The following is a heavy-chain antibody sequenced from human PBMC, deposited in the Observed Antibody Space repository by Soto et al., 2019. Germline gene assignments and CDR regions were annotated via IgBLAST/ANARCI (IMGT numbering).Heavy chain of an antibody. CDR2: MNPNSGNT. V-gene: IGHV1-8*01. CDR3: ARGRSAASTGWFDP. Sequence: QVQLVQSGAEVKKSGASVKVSCKASGYTFTSYDINWVRQATGQGLEWMGWMNPNSGNTGYAQKFQGRVTMTRNTSIGTAYMELSSLRYEDTAVYYCARGRSAASTGWFDPWGQGTLVTVSS. CDR1: GYTFTSYD. J-gene: IGHJ5*02. D-gene: IGHD6-13*01.